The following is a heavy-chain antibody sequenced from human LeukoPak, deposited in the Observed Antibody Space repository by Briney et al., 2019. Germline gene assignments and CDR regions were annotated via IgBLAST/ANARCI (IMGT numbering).Heavy chain of an antibody. D-gene: IGHD2-21*01. V-gene: IGHV1-69*04. CDR1: GGTFSSYT. CDR3: AREVSKHCGGDSYSLSFDY. J-gene: IGHJ4*02. Sequence: SVKVSCKASGGTFSSYTISWVRQAPGQGLEWMGRIIPILGIANYAQKFQGRVTITADKSTSTAYMELSSLRSEDTAVYYCAREVSKHCGGDSYSLSFDYWGQGTLVTVSS. CDR2: IIPILGIA.